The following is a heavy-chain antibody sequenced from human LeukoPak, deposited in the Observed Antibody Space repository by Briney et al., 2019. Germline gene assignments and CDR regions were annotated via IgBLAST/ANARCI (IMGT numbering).Heavy chain of an antibody. CDR3: ASTYYAKSHFDY. CDR2: IIPIFGTA. J-gene: IGHJ4*02. Sequence: SVKVSCKASGGTFSSYAISWVRQAPGQGLEWMGGIIPIFGTANYAQKFQGRVTITADESTSTAYMELSSLRSEDTAVYYCASTYYAKSHFDYWGQGTLVTVSS. D-gene: IGHD2/OR15-2a*01. CDR1: GGTFSSYA. V-gene: IGHV1-69*13.